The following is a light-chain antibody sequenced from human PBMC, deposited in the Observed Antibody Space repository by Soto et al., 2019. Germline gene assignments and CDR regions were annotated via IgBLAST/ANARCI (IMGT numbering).Light chain of an antibody. CDR3: QQYNHYSSYT. Sequence: DIQMTQSPSTLSASVGDRVTITCRASQSISNWLAWYQQKPGKAPKLLIYKTSNLQSGVPSRFSGSGSGTEFTLPISSLQPDDFATYYCQQYNHYSSYTFGRGTKLEIK. V-gene: IGKV1-5*03. J-gene: IGKJ2*01. CDR2: KTS. CDR1: QSISNW.